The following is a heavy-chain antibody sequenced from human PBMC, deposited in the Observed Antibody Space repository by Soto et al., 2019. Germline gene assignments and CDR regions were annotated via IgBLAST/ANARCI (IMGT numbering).Heavy chain of an antibody. CDR3: ASEVYCSGGRCWYYFYY. CDR2: IIPIFGTA. Sequence: SVKVSCKASGGPFSSYAISWVRQAPGQGLEWMGGIIPIFGTANYAQKFQGRVTITADESTSTAYMAPSSLRSEDTAVYYCASEVYCSGGRCWYYFYYWGQGTLVTVSS. D-gene: IGHD2-15*01. J-gene: IGHJ4*02. CDR1: GGPFSSYA. V-gene: IGHV1-69*13.